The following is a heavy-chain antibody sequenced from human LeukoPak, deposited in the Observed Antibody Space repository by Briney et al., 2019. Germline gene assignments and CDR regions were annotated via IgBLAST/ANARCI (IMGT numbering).Heavy chain of an antibody. D-gene: IGHD6-19*01. CDR2: INPNSGGT. V-gene: IGHV1-2*02. CDR1: GYTFTSYA. CDR3: ARVGIAVAGTPFDY. Sequence: ASVKVSCKASGYTFTSYAMNWVRQAPGQGLEWMGWINPNSGGTNYTQKFQGRVTMTRDTSISTAYMELSRLRSDDTAVYYCARVGIAVAGTPFDYWGQGTLVTVSS. J-gene: IGHJ4*02.